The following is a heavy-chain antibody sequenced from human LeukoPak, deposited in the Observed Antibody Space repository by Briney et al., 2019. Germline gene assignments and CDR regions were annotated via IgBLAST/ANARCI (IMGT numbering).Heavy chain of an antibody. CDR2: VNGDGTST. V-gene: IGHV3-74*01. CDR3: ARDLSPAHF. J-gene: IGHJ4*02. D-gene: IGHD2/OR15-2a*01. CDR1: GFTFSTYW. Sequence: GGSLRLSCTASGFTFSTYWMHWVRQAPGKGLVWVSRVNGDGTSTVYADSVKGRFTISGDNAKNTLYLQMNSLRAEDTAVYYCARDLSPAHFWGQGTLVTVSS.